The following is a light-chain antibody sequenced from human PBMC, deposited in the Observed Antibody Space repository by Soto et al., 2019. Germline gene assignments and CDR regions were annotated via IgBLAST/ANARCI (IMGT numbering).Light chain of an antibody. J-gene: IGKJ4*01. CDR2: EAS. Sequence: EIVLTQCPATLSLSPGERVTLSCRASQTVRSSLAWYQQKPGQAPRLIIYEASNRATGIPARFSGSGSGTDFTLTISSLEPEDFAVYYCQQHIGWPLTFGGGTKVEI. CDR1: QTVRSS. CDR3: QQHIGWPLT. V-gene: IGKV3-11*01.